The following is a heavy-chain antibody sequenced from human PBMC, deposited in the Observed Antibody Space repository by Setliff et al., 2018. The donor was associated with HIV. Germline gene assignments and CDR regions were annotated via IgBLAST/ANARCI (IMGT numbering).Heavy chain of an antibody. V-gene: IGHV4-39*07. CDR3: RCTSHWDLFDY. D-gene: IGHD2-8*01. CDR1: GGSISSGDYY. CDR2: INQYGST. Sequence: KPSETLSLTCTVSGGSISSGDYYWSWIRQSPGKGLEWIGEINQYGSTTYNPSLKSRLTMSVDTSRNQFSLQLSSVTAADTAVYFCRCTSHWDLFDYWGQGTLVTVSS. J-gene: IGHJ4*02.